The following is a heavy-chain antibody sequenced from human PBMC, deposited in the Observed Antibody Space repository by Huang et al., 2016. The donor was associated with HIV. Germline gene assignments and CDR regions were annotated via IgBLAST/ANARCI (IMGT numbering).Heavy chain of an antibody. CDR1: TFTFGAYW. D-gene: IGHD1-7*01. J-gene: IGHJ6*02. Sequence: VESGGRSVQPGGSIKLSCVGSTFTFGAYWMSWVRQIPGKGLEGVANNKQDESEKYYVDSVKGRFNIARDNARKVLFVEMDDLRVEDTAIYFCATKTAGMDIWGQGTTVTVSS. CDR2: NKQDESEK. CDR3: ATKTAGMDI. V-gene: IGHV3-7*01.